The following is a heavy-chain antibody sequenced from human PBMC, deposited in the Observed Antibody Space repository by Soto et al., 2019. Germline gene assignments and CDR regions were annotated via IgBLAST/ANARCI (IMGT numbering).Heavy chain of an antibody. J-gene: IGHJ6*02. D-gene: IGHD1-26*01. CDR2: FDPEDGET. CDR3: ATGQVGANPYYYYDGIDV. V-gene: IGHV1-24*01. Sequence: ASVNVSCKVSVYTLTELSMHWVRQAPGKGLEWMGGFDPEDGETIYAQRFQGRVTMTEDTSTDTDYMEMSSLRSEDTAVYYCATGQVGANPYYYYDGIDVWGQGTMVTVSS. CDR1: VYTLTELS.